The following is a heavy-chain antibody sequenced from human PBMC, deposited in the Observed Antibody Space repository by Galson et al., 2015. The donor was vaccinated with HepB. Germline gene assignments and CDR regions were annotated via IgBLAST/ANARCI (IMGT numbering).Heavy chain of an antibody. CDR2: ISTSSSYI. V-gene: IGHV3-21*06. CDR3: ARNGARFLEWLPPRFDY. D-gene: IGHD3-3*01. CDR1: GFTFSTYS. Sequence: SLRLSCAASGFTFSTYSMSWVRQAPGKGLEWVSSISTSSSYIYYSDSVQGRFTISRDNAKNSLFLQMNSLRAEDTAVYYCARNGARFLEWLPPRFDYWGQGTLVTASS. J-gene: IGHJ4*02.